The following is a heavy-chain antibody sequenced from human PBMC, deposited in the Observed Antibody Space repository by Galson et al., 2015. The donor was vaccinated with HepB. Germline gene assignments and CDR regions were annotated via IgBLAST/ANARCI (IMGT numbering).Heavy chain of an antibody. J-gene: IGHJ6*02. CDR3: AKDWGWGMDV. V-gene: IGHV3-30*02. Sequence: SLRLSCAASGFTFSSYNMHWVRQAPGKGLEWVAFIQSGGTIEYHADSVEGRFTISRDNSRNTLYLQMNSLRPEDTAVFYCAKDWGWGMDVWGQGTTVTVSS. D-gene: IGHD3-16*01. CDR1: GFTFSSYN. CDR2: IQSGGTIE.